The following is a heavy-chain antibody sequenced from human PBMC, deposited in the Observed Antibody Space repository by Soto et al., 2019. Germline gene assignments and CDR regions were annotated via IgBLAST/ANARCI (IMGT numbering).Heavy chain of an antibody. CDR1: GFTFSSYW. CDR2: TRQDGGQE. J-gene: IGHJ4*02. D-gene: IGHD6-19*01. CDR3: ARYPNPPVAGLPFDL. Sequence: EVQLVESGGGLVQPGGSLRLSCAASGFTFSSYWMSWVRQAPGKGLEWVAHTRQDGGQEYYVDSVKGRFTISRDNAKNSLYLPMNSLRVEDTAVYYCARYPNPPVAGLPFDLWGQGTLVTVSS. V-gene: IGHV3-7*01.